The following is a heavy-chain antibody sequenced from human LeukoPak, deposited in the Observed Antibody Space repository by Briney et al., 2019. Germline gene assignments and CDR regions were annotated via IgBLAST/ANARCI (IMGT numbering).Heavy chain of an antibody. Sequence: SETLSLTCTVSGGSISSYYWSWIRQSPEKGLEWIGYIHYSGSTNYNPSLKSRVTISVDRPKNQFSLKLSPVTAADTAVYYCARFLGSSGFYYFDCWGQGTLVTVSS. CDR3: ARFLGSSGFYYFDC. D-gene: IGHD3-22*01. CDR1: GGSISSYY. V-gene: IGHV4-59*01. J-gene: IGHJ4*02. CDR2: IHYSGST.